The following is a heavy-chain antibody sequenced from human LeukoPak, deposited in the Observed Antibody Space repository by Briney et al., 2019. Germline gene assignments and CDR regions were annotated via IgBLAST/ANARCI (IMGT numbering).Heavy chain of an antibody. Sequence: GGSLRLSCAPSGFNFNNFAMTWVRQAPGKGLEWVSAIRPSDGSTFYADSVKGRFTISRDSSKSTLYLQMNSLRAEDTAVDYCAKLTSGWFEDFWGQGTLVTVSS. CDR2: IRPSDGST. J-gene: IGHJ4*02. CDR1: GFNFNNFA. V-gene: IGHV3-23*01. CDR3: AKLTSGWFEDF. D-gene: IGHD6-19*01.